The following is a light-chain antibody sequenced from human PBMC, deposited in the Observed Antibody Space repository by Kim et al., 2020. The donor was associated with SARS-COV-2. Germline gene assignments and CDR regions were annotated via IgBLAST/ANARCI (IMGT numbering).Light chain of an antibody. CDR2: WAS. J-gene: IGKJ2*01. Sequence: RATINCKSSQSVLYSSNNNNYLAWYQQKQGQPPKLLIYWASTRESVVPDRFSGSGSGTDFTLTISSLQAEDVAVYYCQQYYSTPPSFGQGTKLEI. V-gene: IGKV4-1*01. CDR3: QQYYSTPPS. CDR1: QSVLYSSNNNNY.